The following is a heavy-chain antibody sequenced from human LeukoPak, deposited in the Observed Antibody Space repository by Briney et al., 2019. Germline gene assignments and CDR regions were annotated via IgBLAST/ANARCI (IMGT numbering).Heavy chain of an antibody. D-gene: IGHD1-1*01. J-gene: IGHJ3*02. Sequence: ASVKVSCRVSGYTLTELSMHWVRRAPGKGGEGMGGFDHEDGETIYAQKFQDRVTMTEDTSTDTAYMELSSLRSEDTAVYYCATSRPTTGTTWPHPDAFDIWGQGTMVTVSS. V-gene: IGHV1-24*01. CDR3: ATSRPTTGTTWPHPDAFDI. CDR2: FDHEDGET. CDR1: GYTLTELS.